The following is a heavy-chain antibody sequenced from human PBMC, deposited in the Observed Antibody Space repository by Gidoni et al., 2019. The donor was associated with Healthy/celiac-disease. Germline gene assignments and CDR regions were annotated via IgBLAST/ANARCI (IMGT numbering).Heavy chain of an antibody. J-gene: IGHJ5*02. D-gene: IGHD3-22*01. CDR2: MSWNSGSI. V-gene: IGHV3-9*01. Sequence: EVQLVESGGGLVQPGRSLRLSCAASDFTFDDYAMHWVRKAPGKGLEWVAGMSWNSGSIGYADSVKGRFTIDRDNAKNALYLQMNSLRAEDTALYYCAKGDYYDSINRFDPWGQGTLVTVSS. CDR1: DFTFDDYA. CDR3: AKGDYYDSINRFDP.